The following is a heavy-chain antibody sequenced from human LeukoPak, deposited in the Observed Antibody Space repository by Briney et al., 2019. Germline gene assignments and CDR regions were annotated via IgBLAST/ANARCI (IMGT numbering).Heavy chain of an antibody. CDR3: AADHSGSYGGGGFDY. V-gene: IGHV1-58*02. Sequence: EASVKVSCKASGFTFTSSAMQWVRQARGQRLEWIGWIVVGSGNTNYAQKFQERVTITRDMSTSTAYMELSSLRSEDTAVYYCAADHSGSYGGGGFDYWGQGTLVTVSS. CDR1: GFTFTSSA. D-gene: IGHD1-26*01. CDR2: IVVGSGNT. J-gene: IGHJ4*02.